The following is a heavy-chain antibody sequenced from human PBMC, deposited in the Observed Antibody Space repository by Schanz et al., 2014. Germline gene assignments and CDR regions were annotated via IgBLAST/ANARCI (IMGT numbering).Heavy chain of an antibody. CDR2: ISGSGGST. D-gene: IGHD3-22*01. CDR3: AKEDRTHSSDYVY. Sequence: VQLLESGGGLVQPGGSLKLSCSASGFTFRNYALSWVRQAPGKGLAWVSAISGSGGSTYYADSVKGRFTISRDNSKNTLYLQMNSLRPEDTAVYYCAKEDRTHSSDYVYWGQGTLVTVSS. CDR1: GFTFRNYA. J-gene: IGHJ4*02. V-gene: IGHV3-23*01.